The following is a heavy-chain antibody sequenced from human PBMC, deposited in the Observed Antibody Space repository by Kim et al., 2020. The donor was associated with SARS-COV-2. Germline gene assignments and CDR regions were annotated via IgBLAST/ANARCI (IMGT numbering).Heavy chain of an antibody. J-gene: IGHJ4*02. V-gene: IGHV7-4-1*02. D-gene: IGHD6-13*01. CDR3: ARGGSSSWFVIDS. CDR2: IHTNTGNP. Sequence: ASVKVSCKASGYTFTTYAINWVRQAPGQGLEWMGWIHTNTGNPTYAQGFTGRFIFSLDTSFSTAYLHINSLKAEDTAVYFCARGGSSSWFVIDSWGQGTQVTVSS. CDR1: GYTFTTYA.